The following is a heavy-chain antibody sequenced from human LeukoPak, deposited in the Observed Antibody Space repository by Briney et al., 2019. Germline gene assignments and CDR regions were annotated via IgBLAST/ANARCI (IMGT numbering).Heavy chain of an antibody. Sequence: GESLKISCQGSGYSFTNYWIGWVRQMPGKGLEWMGVIYPGDSHTRYSPSFQGQVTISADKSISTAYLQWNSLKASDTAIYYCTRSPDIDILTGFSRYYFDYWGQGTLVTVSS. CDR3: TRSPDIDILTGFSRYYFDY. CDR1: GYSFTNYW. J-gene: IGHJ4*02. V-gene: IGHV5-51*01. CDR2: IYPGDSHT. D-gene: IGHD3-9*01.